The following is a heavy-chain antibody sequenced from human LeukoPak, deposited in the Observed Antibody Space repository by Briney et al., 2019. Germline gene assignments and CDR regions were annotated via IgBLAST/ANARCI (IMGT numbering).Heavy chain of an antibody. Sequence: PGGSLRLSCAASGFTFSTYSMSWVRQAPGKGLEWVSAIRGGGENTYYADSVKGRFTISRDNSKDTLSLQMNSLRAEDTAVYYCAKISWDGRGTFYWGQGTLDTVSS. J-gene: IGHJ4*02. CDR1: GFTFSTYS. V-gene: IGHV3-23*01. CDR3: AKISWDGRGTFY. CDR2: IRGGGENT. D-gene: IGHD2-15*01.